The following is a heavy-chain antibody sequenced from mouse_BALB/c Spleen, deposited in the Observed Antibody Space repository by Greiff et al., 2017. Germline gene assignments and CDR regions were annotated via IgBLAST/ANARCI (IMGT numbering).Heavy chain of an antibody. CDR1: GFTFSSYG. Sequence: EVKVVESGGGLVQPGGSLKLSCAASGFTFSSYGMSWVRQTPDKRLELVATINSNGGSTYYPDSVKGRFTISRDNAKNTLYLQMSRLKSEDTAMYYCARVGSITVFAYWGQGTLVTVSA. CDR3: ARVGSITVFAY. D-gene: IGHD1-2*01. CDR2: INSNGGST. V-gene: IGHV5-6-3*01. J-gene: IGHJ3*01.